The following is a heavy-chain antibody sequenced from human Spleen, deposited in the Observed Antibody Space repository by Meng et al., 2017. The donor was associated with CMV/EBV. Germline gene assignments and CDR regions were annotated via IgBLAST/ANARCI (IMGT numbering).Heavy chain of an antibody. CDR3: VRVRGWDYVKGEFDP. J-gene: IGHJ5*02. Sequence: SGFTFSDHYMSWIRQAPGQGLEWLSYISSSGSTIYYADSVKGRFTISRDNAKNSLFLQMNSLRAEDTAVYYCVRVRGWDYVKGEFDPWGQGTLVTVSS. CDR1: GFTFSDHY. D-gene: IGHD1-7*01. CDR2: ISSSGSTI. V-gene: IGHV3-11*01.